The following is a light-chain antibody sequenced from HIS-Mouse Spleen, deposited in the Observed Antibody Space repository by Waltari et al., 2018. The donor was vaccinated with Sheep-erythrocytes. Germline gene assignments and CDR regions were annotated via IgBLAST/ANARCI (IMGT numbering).Light chain of an antibody. CDR3: QAWDSSTAV. J-gene: IGLJ2*01. CDR2: QAS. CDR1: KLGDKY. V-gene: IGLV3-1*01. Sequence: SYELTQPPSVSVSPGHTASITCSGDKLGDKYACWYQQKPGQSPVLVIYQASKRPSGIPERVSVSNSGNTATLTISGTQAMDEADYYCQAWDSSTAVFGGGTKLTVL.